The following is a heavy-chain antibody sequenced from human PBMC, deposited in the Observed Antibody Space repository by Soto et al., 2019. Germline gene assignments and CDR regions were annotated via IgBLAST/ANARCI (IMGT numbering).Heavy chain of an antibody. CDR2: ISTFNGKT. V-gene: IGHV1-18*01. J-gene: IGHJ3*01. Sequence: QIQLVQSGGDVKTPGASVKVSCTTSRYTFTSHGIAWVRQAPGQGLEWMGWISTFNGKTDYAQKFQGRVTMTADTITSTFPMELRSLRSDDTAVYYGARLLTEGETFREDAFDLWGPGTTVTVSS. CDR1: RYTFTSHG. D-gene: IGHD3-9*01. CDR3: ARLLTEGETFREDAFDL.